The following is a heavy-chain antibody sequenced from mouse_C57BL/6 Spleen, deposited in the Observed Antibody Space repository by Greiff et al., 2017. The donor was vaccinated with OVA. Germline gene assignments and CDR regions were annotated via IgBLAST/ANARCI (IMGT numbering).Heavy chain of an antibody. CDR1: GYSITSGYY. Sequence: EVKLEESGPGLVKPSQSLSLTCSVTGYSITSGYYWNWIRQFPGNKLEWMGYISYDGSNNYNPSLKNRISITRDTSKNQFFLKLNSVTTEDTATYYCARDISYWYFDVWGTGTTVTVSS. J-gene: IGHJ1*03. D-gene: IGHD1-1*01. CDR3: ARDISYWYFDV. CDR2: ISYDGSN. V-gene: IGHV3-6*01.